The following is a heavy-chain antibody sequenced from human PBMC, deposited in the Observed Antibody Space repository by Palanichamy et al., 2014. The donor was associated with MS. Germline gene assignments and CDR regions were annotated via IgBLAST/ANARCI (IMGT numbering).Heavy chain of an antibody. CDR3: ARSRHLILVVFGRKGFDY. Sequence: QVQLQQWGAGLLKPSETLSLTCAVRGESFNRYYWSWIRQAPGKGLEWIGEVGHNEGNNYNPSLKNRVSISLDASKNQVSLQLRSLTAADTAVYYCARSRHLILVVFGRKGFDYWSQGTLVTVSS. J-gene: IGHJ4*02. CDR1: GESFNRYY. CDR2: VGHNEGN. V-gene: IGHV4-34*01. D-gene: IGHD2-15*01.